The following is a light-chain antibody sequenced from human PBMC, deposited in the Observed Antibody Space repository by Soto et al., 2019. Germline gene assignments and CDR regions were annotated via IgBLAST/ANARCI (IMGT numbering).Light chain of an antibody. CDR1: SSDAGNYNF. CDR2: EDS. V-gene: IGLV2-23*01. CDR3: FSYAGSSTSWV. Sequence: QSALTQPASVSGSAGQSSTISCTGTSSDAGNYNFVSWYQQHPGKAPKVIIYEDSTRPSGVSNRISGSKSGNTASLTISGLQAEDEADYYCFSYAGSSTSWVFGGGTKLTVL. J-gene: IGLJ3*02.